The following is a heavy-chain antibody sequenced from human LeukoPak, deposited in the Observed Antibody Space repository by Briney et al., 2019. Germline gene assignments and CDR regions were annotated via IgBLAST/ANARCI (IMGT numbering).Heavy chain of an antibody. CDR1: GFTFGDYA. J-gene: IGHJ4*02. V-gene: IGHV3-49*03. CDR3: TRDRVGATFDY. Sequence: GGSLRLSCTASGFTFGDYAMSWFRQAPGKGLEWVGFIRSKAYGGTTEYAASVKGRFTISRDDSKSIAYLQMNSLKTEDTAVYYCTRDRVGATFDYWGQGTLATVSS. D-gene: IGHD1-26*01. CDR2: IRSKAYGGTT.